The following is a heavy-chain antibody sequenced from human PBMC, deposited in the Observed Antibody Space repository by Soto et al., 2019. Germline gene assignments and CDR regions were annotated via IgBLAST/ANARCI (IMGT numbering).Heavy chain of an antibody. D-gene: IGHD3-10*01. V-gene: IGHV1-2*04. Sequence: GASVKVSCKASGYTFTGYYMHWVRQAPGQGLEWMGWINPNSGGTNYAQKFQGWVTMTRDTSISTAYMELSRLRSDDTAVYYCARANDYGSGSYSFDYWGQGTLVTVSS. CDR2: INPNSGGT. CDR3: ARANDYGSGSYSFDY. CDR1: GYTFTGYY. J-gene: IGHJ4*02.